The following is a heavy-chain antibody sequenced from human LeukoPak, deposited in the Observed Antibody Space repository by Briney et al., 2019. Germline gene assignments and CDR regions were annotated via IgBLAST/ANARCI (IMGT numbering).Heavy chain of an antibody. CDR2: IWYDGSKK. V-gene: IGHV3-33*01. CDR3: ARVGGRSGYEIDY. J-gene: IGHJ4*02. Sequence: GGSRRLSCAAPGFIFSNYGMNWVRQAPGKGLEWVAVIWYDGSKKYYADSVKGRFTISRDSSKNTLYLQMNSLRAEDTAVYYCARVGGRSGYEIDYWGQGTLVTVSS. CDR1: GFIFSNYG. D-gene: IGHD5-12*01.